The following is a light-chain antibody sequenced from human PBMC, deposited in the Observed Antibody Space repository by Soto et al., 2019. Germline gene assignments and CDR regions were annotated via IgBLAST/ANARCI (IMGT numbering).Light chain of an antibody. Sequence: EIVLTQSPATLSLSPGERATLSCRASQSVSRYFAWYQQKPGQPPRLLIYDTSNRATGIPARFSGSGSGTDFTLTISSLEPEDFAVYYCQPRSDWPLTFGTWTKVEIQ. V-gene: IGKV3-11*01. J-gene: IGKJ1*01. CDR3: QPRSDWPLT. CDR1: QSVSRY. CDR2: DTS.